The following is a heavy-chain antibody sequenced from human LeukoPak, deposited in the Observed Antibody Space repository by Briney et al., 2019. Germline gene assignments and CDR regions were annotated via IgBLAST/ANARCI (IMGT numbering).Heavy chain of an antibody. Sequence: PGGSLRLSCVASGFTFSKYAMTWVRQAPGKGLEWVSSISGGGTTYYADSVKGRFTNSRDNSKNTLYLQVNSLRAEDTAVYYCAKDPMVRGSTYDYWGQGTLVTVSS. CDR1: GFTFSKYA. CDR3: AKDPMVRGSTYDY. D-gene: IGHD3-10*01. J-gene: IGHJ4*02. CDR2: ISGGGTT. V-gene: IGHV3-23*01.